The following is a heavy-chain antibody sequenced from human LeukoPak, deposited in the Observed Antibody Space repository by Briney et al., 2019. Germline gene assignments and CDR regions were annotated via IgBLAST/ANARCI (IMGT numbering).Heavy chain of an antibody. Sequence: GGSLRLSCAASGFTYSNYAMNWVRQAPGKGLEWVSEISGSGDSTYYADSVKGRFTISRDNSKNTLYLQMNSLRAEDTAVYYCAYDSSGYYYGTYFDYWGQGTLVTVSS. J-gene: IGHJ4*02. V-gene: IGHV3-23*01. CDR3: AYDSSGYYYGTYFDY. CDR2: ISGSGDST. CDR1: GFTYSNYA. D-gene: IGHD3-22*01.